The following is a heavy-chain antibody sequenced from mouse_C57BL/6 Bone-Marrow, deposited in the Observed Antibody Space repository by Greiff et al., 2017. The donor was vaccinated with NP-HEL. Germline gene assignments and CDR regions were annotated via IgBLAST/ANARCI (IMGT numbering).Heavy chain of an antibody. D-gene: IGHD3-2*01. Sequence: QVQLQQSGPELVKPGASVKLSCKASGYTFTSYDINWVKQRPVQGLELIGCIYPSDGSTKSHAKFKGKATLTVDPSSSTAYMDLHSRTSEDSAVYFCAREGLDSSFDYWGQGTTLTVSS. CDR3: AREGLDSSFDY. CDR2: IYPSDGST. V-gene: IGHV1-85*01. CDR1: GYTFTSYD. J-gene: IGHJ2*01.